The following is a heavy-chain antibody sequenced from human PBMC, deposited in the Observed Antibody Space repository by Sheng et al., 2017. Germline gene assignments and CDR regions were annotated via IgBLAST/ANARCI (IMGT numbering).Heavy chain of an antibody. J-gene: IGHJ4*02. CDR1: GFTFSSYG. D-gene: IGHD3-9*01. V-gene: IGHV3-33*01. Sequence: QVQLVESGGGVVQPGRSLRLSCAASGFTFSSYGMHWVRQAPGKGLEWVAVIWYDGSNKYYADSVKGRFTISRDNSKNTLYLQMNSLRAEDTAVYYCARDYRPYDILTGSLYWGQGTLVTVSS. CDR3: ARDYRPYDILTGSLY. CDR2: IWYDGSNK.